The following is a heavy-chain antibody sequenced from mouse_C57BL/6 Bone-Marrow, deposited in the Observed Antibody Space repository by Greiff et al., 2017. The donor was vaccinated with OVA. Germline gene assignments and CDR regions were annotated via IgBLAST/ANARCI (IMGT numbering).Heavy chain of an antibody. Sequence: QVQLKQPGAELVKPGASVKLSCKASGYTFTSYWMHWVKQRPGQGLEWIGMIHPNSGSTNYNEKFKSKATLTVDKSSSTAYMQLSSLTSEDSAVYYCATNYYGSSYGFAYWGQGTLVTVSA. CDR1: GYTFTSYW. D-gene: IGHD1-1*01. CDR2: IHPNSGST. CDR3: ATNYYGSSYGFAY. V-gene: IGHV1-64*01. J-gene: IGHJ3*01.